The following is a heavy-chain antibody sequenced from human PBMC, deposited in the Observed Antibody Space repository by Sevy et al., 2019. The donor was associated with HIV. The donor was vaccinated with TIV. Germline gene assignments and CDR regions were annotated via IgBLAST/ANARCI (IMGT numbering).Heavy chain of an antibody. CDR2: ISGSGGST. Sequence: GGSLRLSCAASGFTFSSYGMNWVRQAPGRGLEWVSSISGSGGSTYYADSVEGRFSTSRDNSKNTMYMEMSSLRADDTATYYCARSTYYYDSSGYIPPSAFDYWGRGILVTVSS. CDR1: GFTFSSYG. J-gene: IGHJ4*02. D-gene: IGHD3-22*01. V-gene: IGHV3-23*01. CDR3: ARSTYYYDSSGYIPPSAFDY.